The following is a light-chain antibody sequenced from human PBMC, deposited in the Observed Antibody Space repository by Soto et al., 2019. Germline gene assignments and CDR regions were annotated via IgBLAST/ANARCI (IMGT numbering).Light chain of an antibody. CDR2: KAS. CDR3: QQYNSYPWT. V-gene: IGKV1-5*03. J-gene: IGKJ1*01. Sequence: DIQMTQSPSTLSASVGDRVTITCGASQSISSWLAWYQQKPGKAPNLLIYKASSLESGVPSRFSGSGSGTEFTLTISSLQPDDFATYYCQQYNSYPWTFGQGTKVDIK. CDR1: QSISSW.